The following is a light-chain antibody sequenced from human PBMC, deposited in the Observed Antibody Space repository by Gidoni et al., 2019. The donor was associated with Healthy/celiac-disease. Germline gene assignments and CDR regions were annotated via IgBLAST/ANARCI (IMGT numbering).Light chain of an antibody. Sequence: SYVLTQPPSVSVAPGKQARITCGGNNIGSKSVHWYQQKPGQAPVLVIYYDSDRPSGIPERFSGSNSGNTATLTISRVEAGDEADYYCQVWDSRGVFGGGTKLTVL. CDR2: YDS. CDR3: QVWDSRGV. CDR1: NIGSKS. V-gene: IGLV3-21*04. J-gene: IGLJ3*02.